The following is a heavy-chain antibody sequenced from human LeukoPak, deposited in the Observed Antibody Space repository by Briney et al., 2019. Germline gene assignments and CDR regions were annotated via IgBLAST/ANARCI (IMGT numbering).Heavy chain of an antibody. D-gene: IGHD3-10*01. CDR3: AKCNGLWFGETPVDV. Sequence: GGSLRLSCAASGFTFSSYAMSWVRQAPGKGLEWVSAISGSGGSTYYADSVKGRFTISRDNSKNTLYLQMNSLRAEDTAVYYCAKCNGLWFGETPVDVWGQGTTVTVSS. CDR1: GFTFSSYA. CDR2: ISGSGGST. J-gene: IGHJ6*02. V-gene: IGHV3-23*01.